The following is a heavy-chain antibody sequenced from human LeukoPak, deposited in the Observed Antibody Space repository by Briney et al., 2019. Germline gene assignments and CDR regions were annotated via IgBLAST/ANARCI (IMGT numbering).Heavy chain of an antibody. CDR1: GYTFTSYA. D-gene: IGHD1-26*01. J-gene: IGHJ6*03. Sequence: ASVKVSCKASGYTFTSYAMNWVRQAPGQGLEWMGGIIPIFGTPKYAQKFQGRVTITADKSTSTAYMELNSLRSEDTAVYYCARDSETVGATGHYYYYYMDVWGKGTTVTVSS. CDR2: IIPIFGTP. CDR3: ARDSETVGATGHYYYYYMDV. V-gene: IGHV1-69*06.